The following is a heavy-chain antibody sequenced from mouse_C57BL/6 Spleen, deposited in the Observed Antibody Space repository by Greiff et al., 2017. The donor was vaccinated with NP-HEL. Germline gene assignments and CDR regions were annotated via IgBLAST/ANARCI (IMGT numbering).Heavy chain of an antibody. CDR1: GYTFTSYW. J-gene: IGHJ3*01. CDR2: IDPSDSET. Sequence: QVQLQQPGAELVRPGSSVKLSCKASGYTFTSYWMHWVKQRPIQGLEWIGNIDPSDSETHYNQKFKDKATLTVDKSSSTAYMQLSSLTSEDSAVYYCARGDGSNAWFAYWGQGTLVTVSA. CDR3: ARGDGSNAWFAY. D-gene: IGHD1-1*01. V-gene: IGHV1-52*01.